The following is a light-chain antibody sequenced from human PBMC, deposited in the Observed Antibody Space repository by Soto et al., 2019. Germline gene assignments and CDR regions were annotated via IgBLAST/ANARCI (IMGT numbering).Light chain of an antibody. CDR2: GAS. CDR1: QSVSSN. CDR3: QHYNNWST. Sequence: EIVMTQSPATLSVSPGERATLSCSASQSVSSNLAWYQQKPGQAPRLLIYGASTRATGIPARFSGSGSGTDFTLTISSLQSEDFAVYYCQHYNNWSTFGQGTRLE. J-gene: IGKJ5*01. V-gene: IGKV3-15*01.